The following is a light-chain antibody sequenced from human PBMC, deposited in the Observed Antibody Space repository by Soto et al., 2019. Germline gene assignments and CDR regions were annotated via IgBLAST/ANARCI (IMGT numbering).Light chain of an antibody. CDR2: DAS. V-gene: IGKV3-11*01. J-gene: IGKJ4*01. CDR1: QSVSSY. Sequence: EIVLTQSPATLSLSPGARATLSCSASQSVSSYLAWYQQKPGQAPRLLIYDASNRATGIPARFSGSGSGTDFTLTISSLEPEDFAVYDCQQRSNWPPLTFGGGTKVESK. CDR3: QQRSNWPPLT.